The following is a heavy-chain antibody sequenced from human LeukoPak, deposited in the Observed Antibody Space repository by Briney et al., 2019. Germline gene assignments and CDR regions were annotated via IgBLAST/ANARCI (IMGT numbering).Heavy chain of an antibody. V-gene: IGHV4-59*01. CDR1: GGSLSSYY. CDR3: ARDRSGWYAGIRGWFDP. J-gene: IGHJ5*02. D-gene: IGHD6-19*01. CDR2: IYYSGST. Sequence: SETLSLTCTVSGGSLSSYYWSWIRQPPGKGLEWIGYIYYSGSTNYNPSLKSRVTISVDTSKNQFSLKQSSVTAADTAVYYCARDRSGWYAGIRGWFDPWGQGTLVTVSS.